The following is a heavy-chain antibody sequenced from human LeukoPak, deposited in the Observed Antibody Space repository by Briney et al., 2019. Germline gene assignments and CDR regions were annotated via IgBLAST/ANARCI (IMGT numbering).Heavy chain of an antibody. J-gene: IGHJ4*02. CDR3: ARGLYSSGWFDY. V-gene: IGHV1-46*01. D-gene: IGHD6-19*01. CDR1: GYTFSTYY. CDR2: IIPSDGFT. Sequence: ASVKVSCKASGYTFSTYYVHWVRQAPGQGLEWMGMIIPSDGFTSYAQKFQGRVTMTRDMSTSTVYMELSSLRSDDTAVYYCARGLYSSGWFDYWGQGTLVTVSS.